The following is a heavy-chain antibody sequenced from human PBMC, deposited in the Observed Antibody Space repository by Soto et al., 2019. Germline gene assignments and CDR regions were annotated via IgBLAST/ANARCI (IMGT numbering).Heavy chain of an antibody. J-gene: IGHJ4*02. D-gene: IGHD3-9*01. Sequence: ASVKVSCKASGYTFTGYYMHWVRQAPGQGLEWMGWINPNSGGTNYAQKFQGWVTMTRDTSISTAYMELSRLRSDDTAVYYCARGDALRYFDWLFPFDYWGQGTLVTVSS. CDR2: INPNSGGT. V-gene: IGHV1-2*04. CDR1: GYTFTGYY. CDR3: ARGDALRYFDWLFPFDY.